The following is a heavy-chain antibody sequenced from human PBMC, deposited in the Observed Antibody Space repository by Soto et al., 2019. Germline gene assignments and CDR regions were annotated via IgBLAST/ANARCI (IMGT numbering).Heavy chain of an antibody. D-gene: IGHD6-6*01. CDR2: INHSGST. CDR3: ARGRRQLVRRYYYYYYMDV. Sequence: SETLSLTCAVYGGSFSGYYWSWIRQPPGKGLEWIGEINHSGSTNYNPSLKSRVTISVDTSKNQFSLKLSSVTAADTAVYYCARGRRQLVRRYYYYYYMDVWGKGTTVTVSS. V-gene: IGHV4-34*01. J-gene: IGHJ6*03. CDR1: GGSFSGYY.